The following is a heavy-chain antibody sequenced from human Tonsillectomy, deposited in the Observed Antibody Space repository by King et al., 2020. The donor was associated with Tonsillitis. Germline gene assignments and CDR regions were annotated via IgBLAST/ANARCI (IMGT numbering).Heavy chain of an antibody. CDR2: IKGDRSER. D-gene: IGHD6-13*01. CDR3: ARDAVAAAGDY. J-gene: IGHJ4*02. CDR1: GFTFSAYW. Sequence: VQLVESGGGLVQPGGSLRLSCAASGFTFSAYWMTWLRQAPGKGLEWVATIKGDRSERHYMDSLKGRFTIYRDNAKESVFLQVSSLRVEDTALYYCARDAVAAAGDYWGQGTLVTVSS. V-gene: IGHV3-7*01.